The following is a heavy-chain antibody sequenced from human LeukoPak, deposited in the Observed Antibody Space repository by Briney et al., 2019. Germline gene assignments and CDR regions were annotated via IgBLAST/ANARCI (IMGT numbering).Heavy chain of an antibody. CDR3: ASYKTYYDSSGNPFDY. CDR2: IYHNGNT. CDR1: GYSISSAYS. J-gene: IGHJ4*02. Sequence: SETLSLTCTVFGYSISSAYSWGWIRQPPGEGLEWIGSIYHNGNTYYNSSLKSRVTISVDTSENQFSLKLSSVTAADTAVYYCASYKTYYDSSGNPFDYWGQGTLVTVSS. V-gene: IGHV4-38-2*02. D-gene: IGHD3-22*01.